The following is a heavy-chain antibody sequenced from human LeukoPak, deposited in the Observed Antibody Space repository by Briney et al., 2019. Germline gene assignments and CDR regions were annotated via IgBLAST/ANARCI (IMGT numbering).Heavy chain of an antibody. D-gene: IGHD2-8*02. V-gene: IGHV3-33*01. CDR3: ARAGGSEYLGLDY. Sequence: PGRSLRLSCAASGFTFSSYGMHWVRQAPGKRLEWVAVIWYDGSNKYYADSVKGRFTISRGNSKNTLYLQMNSLRAEDTAVYYCARAGGSEYLGLDYWDQGTLVTVSS. CDR1: GFTFSSYG. J-gene: IGHJ4*02. CDR2: IWYDGSNK.